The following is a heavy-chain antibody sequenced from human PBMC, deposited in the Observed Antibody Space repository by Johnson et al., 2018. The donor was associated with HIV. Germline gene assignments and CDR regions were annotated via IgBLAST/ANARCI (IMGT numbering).Heavy chain of an antibody. V-gene: IGHV3-66*01. CDR2: IYSGGST. CDR3: ARVPWSLDAFDI. CDR1: GFTFSSYA. D-gene: IGHD2-15*01. Sequence: VQLVESGGGLVQPGGSLRLSCAASGFTFSSYAMSWVRQAPGKGLEWVSAIYSGGSTYYADSVKGRFTISRDNSKNTLYLQMNSLRAGATAVYYCARVPWSLDAFDIWGQGTMVTVSS. J-gene: IGHJ3*02.